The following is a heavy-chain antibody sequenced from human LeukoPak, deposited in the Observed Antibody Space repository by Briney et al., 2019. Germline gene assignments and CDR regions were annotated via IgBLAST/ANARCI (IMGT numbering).Heavy chain of an antibody. Sequence: SETLSLTCTVSGXSISSYYGSWIRQPPGKGLEWIGYIYYSGSTNYNPSLKSRVTISVDTSKNQFSLKLSSVPAADTAVYYCAGALVVVSDAFDIWGQGTMVTVSS. J-gene: IGHJ3*02. D-gene: IGHD3-22*01. CDR3: AGALVVVSDAFDI. CDR2: IYYSGST. V-gene: IGHV4-59*01. CDR1: GXSISSYY.